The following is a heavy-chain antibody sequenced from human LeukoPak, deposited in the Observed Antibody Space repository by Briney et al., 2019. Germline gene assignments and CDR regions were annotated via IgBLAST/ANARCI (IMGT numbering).Heavy chain of an antibody. J-gene: IGHJ5*02. D-gene: IGHD6-19*01. V-gene: IGHV4-34*01. Sequence: SETLSLTCGVSGGSVSDHYWSWIRQPPGKGLEWIGEIHHVAGTKYNPSLRGRVTISIDTSNNQFSLRLTSVTAADTAVYYCARSGSGWFDRWGQGTLVTVSS. CDR2: IHHVAGT. CDR3: ARSGSGWFDR. CDR1: GGSVSDHY.